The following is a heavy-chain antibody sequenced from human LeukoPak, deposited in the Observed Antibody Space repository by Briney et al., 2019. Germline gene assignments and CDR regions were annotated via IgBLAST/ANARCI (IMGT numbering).Heavy chain of an antibody. CDR3: ATLADYPFDY. Sequence: HPGGSLRLSCAASGFTFSSYGMHWVRQAPGKGLEWVAFIRYDGSNKYYADSVKGRFTISRDNSKNTLYLHVNSLRPEGTAVYYCATLADYPFDYWGQGTLVTVSS. D-gene: IGHD4-11*01. CDR1: GFTFSSYG. J-gene: IGHJ4*02. CDR2: IRYDGSNK. V-gene: IGHV3-30*02.